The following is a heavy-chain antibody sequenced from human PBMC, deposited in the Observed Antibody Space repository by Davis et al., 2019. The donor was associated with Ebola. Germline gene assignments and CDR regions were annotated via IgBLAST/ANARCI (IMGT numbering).Heavy chain of an antibody. CDR3: VKGGRQWLGKGDGMDV. CDR2: IRSNGGST. CDR1: GFTFSINT. D-gene: IGHD6-19*01. Sequence: GGSLRLSCSASGFTFSINTMHWVRQAPGKGLEYVSAIRSNGGSTYYADSAKDRFTISRDNSKNTVDLQMNSLTSEDTAVYYCVKGGRQWLGKGDGMDVWGQGTTVTVSS. J-gene: IGHJ6*02. V-gene: IGHV3-64D*06.